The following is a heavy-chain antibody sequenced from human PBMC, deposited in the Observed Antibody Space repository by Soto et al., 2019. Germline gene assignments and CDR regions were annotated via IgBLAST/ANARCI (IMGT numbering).Heavy chain of an antibody. J-gene: IGHJ3*02. CDR1: GYTFTSYG. D-gene: IGHD3-3*01. Sequence: ASVKVSCKASGYTFTSYGISWVRQAPGQGLEWMGWISAYNGNTNYAQKLQGRVTMTTDTSTSTAYMELRSLRSDDTAVYYCARVKEIFGEYDAFDIWGQGTMVTVSS. V-gene: IGHV1-18*01. CDR2: ISAYNGNT. CDR3: ARVKEIFGEYDAFDI.